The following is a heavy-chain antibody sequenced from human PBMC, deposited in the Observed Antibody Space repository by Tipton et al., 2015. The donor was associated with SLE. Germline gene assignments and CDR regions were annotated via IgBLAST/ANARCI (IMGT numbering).Heavy chain of an antibody. D-gene: IGHD7-27*01. CDR1: GGSISSHY. CDR3: ARLTGDNAFDI. J-gene: IGHJ3*02. CDR2: IYYSGST. V-gene: IGHV4-59*11. Sequence: TLSLTCTVSGGSISSHYWSWIRQPPGKGLEWIGYIYYSGSTNYNPSLKSRVTISVDTSKNQFSLKLSSVTAADTAVYYCARLTGDNAFDIWGQGTMVTVSS.